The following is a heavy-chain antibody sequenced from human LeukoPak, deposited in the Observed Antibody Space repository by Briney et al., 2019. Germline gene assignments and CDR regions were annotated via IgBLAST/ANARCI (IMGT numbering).Heavy chain of an antibody. V-gene: IGHV4-30-4*08. CDR1: GASINSGDYY. J-gene: IGHJ4*02. D-gene: IGHD6-6*01. CDR2: IYNSGST. Sequence: TLSLTCTVSGASINSGDYYWTWIRQPPGKGLEWVGYIYNSGSTYYNPSLRSRVAISIDTSKNRFSLRLDSVTAADTAVYFCATTARHCSEYWGQGTLVTVSS. CDR3: ATTARHCSEY.